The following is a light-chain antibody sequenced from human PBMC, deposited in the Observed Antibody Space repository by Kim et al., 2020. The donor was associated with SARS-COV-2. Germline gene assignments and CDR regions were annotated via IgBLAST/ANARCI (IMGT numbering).Light chain of an antibody. Sequence: QSVLTQPPSVSEAPRQRVTISCSGSGSNIGNNAVNWYQQLPGKAPKLLIYYDDLLPSGVSDRFSGSKSGTSASLAISGLQSEDEADYYCAAWDDRLNGYVFGTGTKVTVL. CDR3: AAWDDRLNGYV. V-gene: IGLV1-36*01. J-gene: IGLJ1*01. CDR2: YDD. CDR1: GSNIGNNA.